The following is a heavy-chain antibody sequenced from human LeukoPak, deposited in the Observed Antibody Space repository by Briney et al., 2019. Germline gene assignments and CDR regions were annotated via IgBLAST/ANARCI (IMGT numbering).Heavy chain of an antibody. D-gene: IGHD5-12*01. Sequence: PSETLSLTCTVSGGSISTYYWSWIRQPPGRGLEWIGYIYHSGSTKYNPSLKSRVTISVDTSKNQFSLKLSSVTAADTAVYYCARDGYSGNDGLWGQGTLVTVSS. J-gene: IGHJ4*02. CDR3: ARDGYSGNDGL. CDR1: GGSISTYY. V-gene: IGHV4-59*01. CDR2: IYHSGST.